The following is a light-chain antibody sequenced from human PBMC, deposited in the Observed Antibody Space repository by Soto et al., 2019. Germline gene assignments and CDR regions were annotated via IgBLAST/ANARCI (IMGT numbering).Light chain of an antibody. CDR3: QQLNAYPLT. CDR1: QGTSSY. V-gene: IGKV1-9*01. Sequence: IQLTQSPSSLSASVVDRVTITCRASQGTSSYLAWFQQKPGRAPKLLIYGASTLQSGVPARFSGSGSGTDFTLTISNLQPEDFATYYCQQLNAYPLTFGQGTRLEIK. CDR2: GAS. J-gene: IGKJ5*01.